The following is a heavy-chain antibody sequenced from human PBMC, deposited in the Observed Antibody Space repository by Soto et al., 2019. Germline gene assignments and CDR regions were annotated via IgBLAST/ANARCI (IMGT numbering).Heavy chain of an antibody. J-gene: IGHJ4*02. V-gene: IGHV3-30*18. CDR3: SKVSEVARQELDY. CDR1: GFTFSNFG. D-gene: IGHD2-15*01. Sequence: QLQLVESGGGVVQPGRSLRLSCVASGFTFSNFGMPWVRQAPGKGLEWVAAISSDGSDQYYSESVKGRFTISRDNSKNTLVLQRNSLIVEDTAVYYCSKVSEVARQELDYWGKGTLVTVSS. CDR2: ISSDGSDQ.